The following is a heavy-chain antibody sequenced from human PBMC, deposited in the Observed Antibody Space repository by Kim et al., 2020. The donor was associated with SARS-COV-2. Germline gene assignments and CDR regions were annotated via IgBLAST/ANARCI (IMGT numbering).Heavy chain of an antibody. D-gene: IGHD5-12*01. V-gene: IGHV3-30*07. CDR3: ARDRLTTSGPLDS. Sequence: DAVEGRITHSRDNSKNTLYLQMDRLRVEDTSVYYCARDRLTTSGPLDSWGQGILVTVSS. J-gene: IGHJ4*02.